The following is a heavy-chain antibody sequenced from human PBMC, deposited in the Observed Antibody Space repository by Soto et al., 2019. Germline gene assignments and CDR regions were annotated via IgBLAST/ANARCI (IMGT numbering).Heavy chain of an antibody. J-gene: IGHJ4*02. D-gene: IGHD4-17*01. CDR3: ARVPGRDGNGDYGLGD. CDR1: GFPFSSYA. V-gene: IGHV3-33*01. CDR2: IWYDGSDK. Sequence: ESVGGVVQPGRSLRLSCAASGFPFSSYAMHWVRQAPGKGLEWVAVIWYDGSDKYFADSVKGRFTISRDNSKNRVYLQLNSVRVEDTAVYYCARVPGRDGNGDYGLGDWGQGTLVTVSS.